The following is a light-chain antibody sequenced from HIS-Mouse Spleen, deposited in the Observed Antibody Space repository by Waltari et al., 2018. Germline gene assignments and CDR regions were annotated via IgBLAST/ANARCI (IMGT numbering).Light chain of an antibody. CDR2: GAS. J-gene: IGKJ2*01. V-gene: IGKV3-20*01. CDR1: QSVSSSY. Sequence: LTQSPSFLSASVGDRATLSCRASQSVSSSYLAWYQQKPGQAPRLLIYGASSRATGIPDRFSGSGSGTDFTLTISRLEPEDFAVYYCQQYGSSPRYTFGQGTKLEIK. CDR3: QQYGSSPRYT.